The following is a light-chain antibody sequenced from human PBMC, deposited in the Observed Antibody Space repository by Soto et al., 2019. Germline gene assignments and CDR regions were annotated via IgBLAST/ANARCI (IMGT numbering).Light chain of an antibody. Sequence: DIQMTQSPSSLSASVGDRVTITCRASQSISSYLNWYQQKPWKAPKLLIYAASSLQSGVPSRFSGSGSGTDFTLTISSLQPEDFATYYCQQSYSTPQCTFGQGTKLEIK. CDR1: QSISSY. CDR3: QQSYSTPQCT. CDR2: AAS. J-gene: IGKJ2*02. V-gene: IGKV1-39*01.